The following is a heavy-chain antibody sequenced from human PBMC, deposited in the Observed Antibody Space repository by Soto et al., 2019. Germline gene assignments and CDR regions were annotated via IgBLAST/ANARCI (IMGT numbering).Heavy chain of an antibody. CDR2: IYYSGST. J-gene: IGHJ4*02. V-gene: IGHV4-59*08. Sequence: PSDTLSLTCTVSGVSISSYYWSWILQPPGKGLEWIGYIYYSGSTNYNPSLKSRVTISVDTSKNQFSRKLSSVTAADTAVYYCARHRRFANHAYYFDYWGQGTLVTVSS. CDR1: GVSISSYY. D-gene: IGHD3-16*01. CDR3: ARHRRFANHAYYFDY.